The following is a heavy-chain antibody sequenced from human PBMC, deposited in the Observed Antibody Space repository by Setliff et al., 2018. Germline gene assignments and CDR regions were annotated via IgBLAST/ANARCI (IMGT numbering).Heavy chain of an antibody. J-gene: IGHJ1*01. V-gene: IGHV3-48*01. CDR3: STGSIVGATAAEYFQH. D-gene: IGHD1-26*01. CDR2: ISTSSTII. CDR1: GFTFSNYG. Sequence: GGSLRLSCVTSGFTFSNYGMTWVRRAPGKGLEWISYISTSSTIIYYADSVKGRFTISRDNANHSLHLQMNSLRAEDTAVYYCSTGSIVGATAAEYFQHWGQGTRVTVSS.